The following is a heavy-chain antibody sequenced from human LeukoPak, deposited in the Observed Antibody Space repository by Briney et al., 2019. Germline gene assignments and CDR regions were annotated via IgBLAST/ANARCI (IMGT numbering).Heavy chain of an antibody. CDR1: GGSFSGYY. Sequence: SETLSLTCAVYGGSFSGYYWSWIRQPPGKGLEWIGYIHYSGTTNYKPSLKSRVTISVETTKNQFSLKLSSVTAADTAVYYCARHGGESLVATILHAFDIWGQGTMVTVSS. V-gene: IGHV4-59*08. D-gene: IGHD5-12*01. CDR3: ARHGGESLVATILHAFDI. J-gene: IGHJ3*02. CDR2: IHYSGTT.